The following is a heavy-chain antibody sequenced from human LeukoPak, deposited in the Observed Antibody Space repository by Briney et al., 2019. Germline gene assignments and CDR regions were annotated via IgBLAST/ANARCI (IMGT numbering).Heavy chain of an antibody. CDR2: IYYSGST. CDR1: GGSISSYY. D-gene: IGHD3-22*01. V-gene: IGHV4-59*01. J-gene: IGHJ5*02. Sequence: PSETLSLTCTVSGGSISSYYWSWIRQPPGKGLEWTGYIYYSGSTNCNPSLKSRVTISVDTSKNQFSLKLSSVTAADTAVYYCARSTVKWLLNRVGPVAWFDPWGQGTLVTVSS. CDR3: ARSTVKWLLNRVGPVAWFDP.